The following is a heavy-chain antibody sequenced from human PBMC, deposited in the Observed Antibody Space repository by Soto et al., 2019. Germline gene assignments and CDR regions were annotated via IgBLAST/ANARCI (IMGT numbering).Heavy chain of an antibody. D-gene: IGHD2-15*01. Sequence: ASVKVSCKASGYTFTSYAMHWVRQAPGQRLEWMGWINAGNGNTKYSQRFQGGVTITRDTSASTAYMELSSLRSEDTAVYYCARDVSGGSLYYFDYWGQGTLVTVSS. CDR3: ARDVSGGSLYYFDY. CDR2: INAGNGNT. V-gene: IGHV1-3*01. J-gene: IGHJ4*02. CDR1: GYTFTSYA.